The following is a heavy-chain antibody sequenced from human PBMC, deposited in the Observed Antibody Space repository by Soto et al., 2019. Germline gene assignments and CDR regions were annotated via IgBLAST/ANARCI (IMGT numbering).Heavy chain of an antibody. D-gene: IGHD2-15*01. CDR2: IYYSGST. CDR1: GGSISSYY. Sequence: QVQLQESGPGLVKPSETLSLTCTVSGGSISSYYWSWIRQPPGKGLEWIGYIYYSGSTNYNPSLKSRVTISVDTSKNQCSLKLSSVTAADPAVYYCARNAPLGQNCSGGSCYSYYYGMDVWGQGTTVTVSS. CDR3: ARNAPLGQNCSGGSCYSYYYGMDV. V-gene: IGHV4-59*01. J-gene: IGHJ6*02.